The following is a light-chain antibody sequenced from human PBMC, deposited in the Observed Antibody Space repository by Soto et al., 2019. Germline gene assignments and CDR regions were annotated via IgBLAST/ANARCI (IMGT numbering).Light chain of an antibody. V-gene: IGKV3-20*01. Sequence: EIVLTQSPGTLSLSPGERATLYCRARQSVSGNYLAWYQQKPGQAPSLLMQGASSRVTCIPERFSGSGSGTDFTLTISRLEPEDFAVYFCQQYGSSPRTFGQGTKV. CDR3: QQYGSSPRT. J-gene: IGKJ1*01. CDR1: QSVSGNY. CDR2: GAS.